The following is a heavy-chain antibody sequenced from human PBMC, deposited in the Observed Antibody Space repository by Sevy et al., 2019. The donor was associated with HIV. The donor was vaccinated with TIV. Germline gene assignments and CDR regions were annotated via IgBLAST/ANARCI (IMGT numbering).Heavy chain of an antibody. CDR1: GFTFSSYS. V-gene: IGHV3-21*01. CDR3: AGDGGSTDRGMDV. J-gene: IGHJ6*02. Sequence: GGSLRLSCAASGFTFSSYSMNWVRQAPGKGLEWVSSISSTSNYIYYGDSVKGRYTISRDNAKNSLHLQMNSLRAEDTAVYYWAGDGGSTDRGMDVGGQGTTVTVSS. D-gene: IGHD3-16*01. CDR2: ISSTSNYI.